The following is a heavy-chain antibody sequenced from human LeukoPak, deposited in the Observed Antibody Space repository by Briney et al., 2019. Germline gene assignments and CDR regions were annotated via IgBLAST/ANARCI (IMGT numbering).Heavy chain of an antibody. CDR2: INHSGST. CDR1: GRSFSGYY. Sequence: SDTLSLPCAVYGRSFSGYYWRWIRQPPGKGLEGIGEINHSGSTNFNPSLKSRVTISVDTSNNQFCLELSSVTAAGPALYYRARGFSLSEYGTYYFDYWGQGNLVPLSS. CDR3: ARGFSLSEYGTYYFDY. V-gene: IGHV4-34*01. J-gene: IGHJ4*02. D-gene: IGHD6-6*01.